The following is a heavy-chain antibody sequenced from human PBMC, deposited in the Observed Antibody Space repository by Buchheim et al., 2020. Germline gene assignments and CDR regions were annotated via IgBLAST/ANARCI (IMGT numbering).Heavy chain of an antibody. J-gene: IGHJ6*02. CDR1: GFTFCSYW. CDR3: ARSYDSSGYGKYYYYGMDV. V-gene: IGHV3-74*01. Sequence: EVQLVESGGGLVQPGGSLRLSCAASGFTFCSYWMHWVRQAPGKGLVWVSRINSDGSSTSYADSVKGRFTISRDNAQNTLYLQMNSLRAEDTAVYYCARSYDSSGYGKYYYYGMDVWGQGTT. CDR2: INSDGSST. D-gene: IGHD3-22*01.